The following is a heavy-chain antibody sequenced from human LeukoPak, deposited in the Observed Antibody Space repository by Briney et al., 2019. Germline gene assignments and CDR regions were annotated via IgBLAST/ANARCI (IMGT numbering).Heavy chain of an antibody. Sequence: GGSLRLSCAASGFTFSSYWVHWVRQAPGKGLVWVLRVNSDESITTYADSVNGRFTISRDNAKNTLYLQMKSLRAEDTAVYYCARGHLPTPRSAMDVWGQGTTITVSS. J-gene: IGHJ6*02. V-gene: IGHV3-74*01. CDR1: GFTFSSYW. CDR2: VNSDESIT. CDR3: ARGHLPTPRSAMDV. D-gene: IGHD3-3*02.